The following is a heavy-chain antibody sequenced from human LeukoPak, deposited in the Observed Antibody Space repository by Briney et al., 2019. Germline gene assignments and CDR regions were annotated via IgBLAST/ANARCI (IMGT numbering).Heavy chain of an antibody. D-gene: IGHD4-17*01. CDR2: IIPIFGTA. J-gene: IGHJ4*02. V-gene: IGHV1-69*05. CDR1: GGTFSSYA. Sequence: GSSVKVSCKASGGTFSSYAISWVRQAPGQGLEWMGRIIPIFGTANYAQKFQGRVTITTDESTSTAYMELSSLRSEDTAVYYCASRYDYGDYAAFYWGQGTLVTVSS. CDR3: ASRYDYGDYAAFY.